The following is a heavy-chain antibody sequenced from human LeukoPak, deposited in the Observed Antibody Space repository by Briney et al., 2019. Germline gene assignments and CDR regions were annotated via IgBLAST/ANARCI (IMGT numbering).Heavy chain of an antibody. D-gene: IGHD4-23*01. CDR1: GGSISSSSYY. Sequence: SETLSLTCTVSGGSISSSSYYWGWIRQPPGKGLEWIGSIYYSGSTYYNPSLKSRVTISVDTSKNQFSLKLSSVTAADTAVYYCARGQRWKGYYFDYWGQGTLVTVSS. V-gene: IGHV4-39*07. CDR3: ARGQRWKGYYFDY. J-gene: IGHJ4*02. CDR2: IYYSGST.